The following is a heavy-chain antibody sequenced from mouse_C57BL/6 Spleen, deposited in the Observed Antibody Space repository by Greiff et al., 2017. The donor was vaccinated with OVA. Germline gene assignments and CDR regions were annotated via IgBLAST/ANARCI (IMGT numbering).Heavy chain of an antibody. J-gene: IGHJ1*03. CDR1: GYTFPEYT. Sequence: QVQLQQSGAELVKPGASVKLSCKASGYTFPEYTIPWVKQRSGQGLEWIGWFYPGSGSIKYTEKFKDQATLTADKSSRTVYMELSRLTSEDSAVFFCARHGFTTVVAPWYFDVWGTGTTVTVSS. D-gene: IGHD1-1*01. CDR3: ARHGFTTVVAPWYFDV. V-gene: IGHV1-62-2*01. CDR2: FYPGSGSI.